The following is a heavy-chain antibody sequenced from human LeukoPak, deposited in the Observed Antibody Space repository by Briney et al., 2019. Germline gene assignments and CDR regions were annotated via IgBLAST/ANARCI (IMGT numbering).Heavy chain of an antibody. CDR3: AKSGDCSSTSCYPHNWFDP. CDR2: ISGSGGST. CDR1: GFTFSSYA. J-gene: IGHJ5*02. Sequence: GGSLRLSCAASGFTFSSYAMSWVRQAPGKGLEWVSAISGSGGSTYYADPVKGRFTISRDNSKNTLYLQMNSLRAEDTAVYYCAKSGDCSSTSCYPHNWFDPWGQGTLVTVSS. D-gene: IGHD2-2*01. V-gene: IGHV3-23*01.